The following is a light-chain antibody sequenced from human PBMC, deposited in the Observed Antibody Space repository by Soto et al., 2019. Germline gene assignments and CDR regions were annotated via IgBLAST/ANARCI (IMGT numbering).Light chain of an antibody. Sequence: DIQMTQSPSSLPASVGDRVTITCRASQSISSYLNWYQQKPGKAPKLLIYAAFSLQSGVPSRFSGSGSGTDFTLAISSLQPEDSATYYCQQSFSTPQTFGGGTKVDIK. V-gene: IGKV1-39*01. J-gene: IGKJ4*01. CDR3: QQSFSTPQT. CDR1: QSISSY. CDR2: AAF.